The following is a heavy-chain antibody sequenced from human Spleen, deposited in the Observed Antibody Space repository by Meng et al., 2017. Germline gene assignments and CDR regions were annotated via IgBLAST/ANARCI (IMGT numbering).Heavy chain of an antibody. CDR2: IDYSGTT. CDR1: GGSIRSNSYH. Sequence: QVQLQESGPGLVKPSQTLSLTCTVSGGSIRSNSYHWGWVRQPPGEGLEWIANIDYSGTTYYNPSLQSRVIISADTANNQFSLKLTSVTAADTGAYYCVRRINTYGGWFDPWGQGILVTVSS. D-gene: IGHD3-16*01. CDR3: VRRINTYGGWFDP. J-gene: IGHJ5*02. V-gene: IGHV4-39*01.